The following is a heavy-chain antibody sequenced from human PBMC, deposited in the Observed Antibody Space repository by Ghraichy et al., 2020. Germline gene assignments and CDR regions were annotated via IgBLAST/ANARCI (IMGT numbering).Heavy chain of an antibody. D-gene: IGHD3-10*01. Sequence: SETLSLTCAVYGGSFSGYYWSWIRQPPGKGLEWIGEINHSGSTNYNPSLKSRVTISVDTSKNQFSLKLSSVTAADTAVYYCARGRKLYGSGSYYNDYWGQGTLVTVSS. V-gene: IGHV4-34*01. CDR2: INHSGST. CDR1: GGSFSGYY. CDR3: ARGRKLYGSGSYYNDY. J-gene: IGHJ4*02.